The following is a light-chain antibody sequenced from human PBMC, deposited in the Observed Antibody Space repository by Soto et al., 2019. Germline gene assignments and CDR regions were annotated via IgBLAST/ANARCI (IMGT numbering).Light chain of an antibody. J-gene: IGKJ1*01. Sequence: IGLTQSPGTLSLSPGERATLSCRASQSVSSSYLAWYQQKPGRAPRLLIYGASSRATGIPDRFSGSGSGTDFTLTISRLEPEDFAVYYCQQYGSSPWPFGQGSMV. V-gene: IGKV3-20*01. CDR3: QQYGSSPWP. CDR1: QSVSSSY. CDR2: GAS.